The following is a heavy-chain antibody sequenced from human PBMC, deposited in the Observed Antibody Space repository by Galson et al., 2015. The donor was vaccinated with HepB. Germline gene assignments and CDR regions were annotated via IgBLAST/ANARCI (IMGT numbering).Heavy chain of an antibody. Sequence: SVKVSCKASGGTFSRYAISWVRQAPGQGLEWMGGIIPILGIANYAQKFQGRVTITADKSVNTAYMELSSLRSEDTAVYYCARDEGAYYYMDVWGKGTTVTVSS. V-gene: IGHV1-69*10. CDR3: ARDEGAYYYMDV. J-gene: IGHJ6*03. CDR1: GGTFSRYA. D-gene: IGHD3-16*01. CDR2: IIPILGIA.